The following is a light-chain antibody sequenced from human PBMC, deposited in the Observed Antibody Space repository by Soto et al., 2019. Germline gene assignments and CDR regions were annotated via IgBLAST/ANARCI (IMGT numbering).Light chain of an antibody. V-gene: IGKV1-39*01. Sequence: IQMTPSPSSLSASLGDRVTITCRASQSISRYLNWYQQQPGKAPNLLIYVASSSQSEVPSRFSGSGSGTDFTLTITSLQPEDFATYYCQQSYGTPITFGQGTRLEIK. CDR2: VAS. J-gene: IGKJ5*01. CDR1: QSISRY. CDR3: QQSYGTPIT.